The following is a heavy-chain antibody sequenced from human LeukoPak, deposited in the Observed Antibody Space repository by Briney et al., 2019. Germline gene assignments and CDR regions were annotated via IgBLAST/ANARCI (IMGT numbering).Heavy chain of an antibody. CDR1: GFSLSSYA. D-gene: IGHD5-12*01. CDR2: TSSSDAGK. J-gene: IGHJ4*02. CDR3: ARAHYQRGYSGYGVLGYFDY. V-gene: IGHV3-23*01. Sequence: GGSLRLSCTVSGFSLSSYALSWVRRAPGKGLEWVSATSSSDAGKYYADSVKGRFTISRDNSKNTLYLQMNSLRAEDTAVYYCARAHYQRGYSGYGVLGYFDYWGQGTLVTVSS.